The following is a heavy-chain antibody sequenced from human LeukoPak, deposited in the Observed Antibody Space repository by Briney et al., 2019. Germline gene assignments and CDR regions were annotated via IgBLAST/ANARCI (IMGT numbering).Heavy chain of an antibody. V-gene: IGHV3-73*01. CDR2: IGRQGDSDAT. J-gene: IGHJ4*02. CDR3: AGDYNFLTGLNY. D-gene: IGHD3-9*01. CDR1: GLTFSGSG. Sequence: GGSLKLYCAASGLTFSGSGIHWVRQASGKGLEWLGRIGRQGDSDATRYAASLKGKFTISRVDSRNTAYLQMNSLKTEDTAVYYCAGDYNFLTGLNYWGQGTLVTVSS.